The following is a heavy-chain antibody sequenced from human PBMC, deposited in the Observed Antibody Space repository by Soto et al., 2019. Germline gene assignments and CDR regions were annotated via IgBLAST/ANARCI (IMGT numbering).Heavy chain of an antibody. J-gene: IGHJ4*02. D-gene: IGHD6-6*01. CDR3: ARSVAARGFDS. V-gene: IGHV3-48*01. CDR2: ISISGTI. Sequence: EVQLVEPGGGLGQPGGSLRLSCAASGFTLSSYSMNWVRQAPGKGLEWVSYISISGTIYDADSVKGRFTISRDNAKNSLYLQMNSLRAEDTAVYYCARSVAARGFDSWGQGTLVTVSS. CDR1: GFTLSSYS.